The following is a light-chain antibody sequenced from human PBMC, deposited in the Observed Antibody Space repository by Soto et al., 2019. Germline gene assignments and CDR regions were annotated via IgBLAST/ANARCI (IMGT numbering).Light chain of an antibody. CDR2: GAS. CDR3: QQGSKGPLWT. Sequence: EIVVKHSPVTLSVSPGERATLSCRASQSGGSYLAWYQQKPGQAPRLPIHGASNRATGIPARFSGSGSGTDFTLTISSLEPEDFAVYYCQQGSKGPLWTFGQGTKVDI. J-gene: IGKJ1*01. CDR1: QSGGSY. V-gene: IGKV3-11*01.